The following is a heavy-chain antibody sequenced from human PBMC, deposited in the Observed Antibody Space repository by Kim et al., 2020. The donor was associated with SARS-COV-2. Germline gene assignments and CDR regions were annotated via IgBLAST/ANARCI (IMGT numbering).Heavy chain of an antibody. CDR2: IWYDGSNK. V-gene: IGHV3-33*06. J-gene: IGHJ6*02. CDR1: GFTFNSYY. D-gene: IGHD2-15*01. CDR3: AKHIAAQRLVGMDA. Sequence: GGSLRLSCAASGFTFNSYYIHWVRQAPGKGLEWVAVIWYDGSNKYYADAVKRRFTISRDNHKNTLYLHMNSLRAEDTSVYYCAKHIAAQRLVGMDAWGQGTPVTVSS.